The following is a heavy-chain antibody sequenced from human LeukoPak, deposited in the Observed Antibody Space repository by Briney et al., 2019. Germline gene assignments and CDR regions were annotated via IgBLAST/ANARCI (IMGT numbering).Heavy chain of an antibody. CDR1: GGTFSSCA. Sequence: SVKVSCKASGGTFSSCAISWVRQAPGQGLGWMGRIIPILGIANYAQKFQGRVTITADESTSTAYMELSSLRSDDTAVYYCARPSIAAAGNDAFDIWGQGTMVTVSS. D-gene: IGHD6-13*01. V-gene: IGHV1-69*04. CDR3: ARPSIAAAGNDAFDI. CDR2: IIPILGIA. J-gene: IGHJ3*02.